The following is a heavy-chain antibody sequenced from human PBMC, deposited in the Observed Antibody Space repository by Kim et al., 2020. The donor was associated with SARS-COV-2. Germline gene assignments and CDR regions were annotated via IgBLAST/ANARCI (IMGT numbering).Heavy chain of an antibody. CDR2: IIPIFGTA. V-gene: IGHV1-69*13. J-gene: IGHJ6*02. D-gene: IGHD2-2*01. Sequence: SVKVSCKASGGTFSSYAISWVRQAPGQGLEWMGGIIPIFGTANYAQKFQGRVTITADESTSTAYMELSSLRSEDTAVYYCASGVPAAANRDYYYYYGMDVWGQGTTVTVSS. CDR3: ASGVPAAANRDYYYYYGMDV. CDR1: GGTFSSYA.